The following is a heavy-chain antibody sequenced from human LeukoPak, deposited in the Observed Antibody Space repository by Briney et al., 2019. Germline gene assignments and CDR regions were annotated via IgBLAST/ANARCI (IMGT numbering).Heavy chain of an antibody. V-gene: IGHV3-23*01. CDR2: ISGSGGST. D-gene: IGHD4-17*01. CDR3: AKDSEDDFGDYLDY. Sequence: PGGSLRLSCAASGFTFSSYAMSWVRQAPGKGLEWVSAISGSGGSTYYADSVKGRFTISRDNSKNTLSLQMNSLRAEDTAVYYCAKDSEDDFGDYLDYWGQGTLVTVSS. J-gene: IGHJ4*02. CDR1: GFTFSSYA.